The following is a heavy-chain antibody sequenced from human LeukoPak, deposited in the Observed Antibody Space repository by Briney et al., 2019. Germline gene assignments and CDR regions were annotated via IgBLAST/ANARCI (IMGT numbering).Heavy chain of an antibody. CDR1: GGSISSSNW. Sequence: SETLSLTCAVSGGSISSSNWWSWVRQPRGKGLEWIGEIYHSGSTNYNPSLKSRVTISVDKSKNQFSLKLSSVTAADTAVYYCARDLSSTSTSYYYGMDVWGQGTTVTVSS. CDR2: IYHSGST. V-gene: IGHV4-4*02. CDR3: ARDLSSTSTSYYYGMDV. J-gene: IGHJ6*02. D-gene: IGHD2-2*01.